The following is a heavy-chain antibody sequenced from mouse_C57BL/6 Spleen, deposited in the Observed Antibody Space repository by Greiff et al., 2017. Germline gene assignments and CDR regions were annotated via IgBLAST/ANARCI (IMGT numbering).Heavy chain of an antibody. Sequence: VQLQQSGPELVKPGASVKISCKASGYSFTGYYMNWVKQSPEKSLEWIGEINPSTGGTTYNQKFKAKATLTVDKSSSTAYMQLKSLTAEDSAVYYCANSNGSSLYYDYWGQGTTLTVSS. J-gene: IGHJ2*01. CDR2: INPSTGGT. CDR3: ANSNGSSLYYDY. D-gene: IGHD1-1*01. V-gene: IGHV1-42*01. CDR1: GYSFTGYY.